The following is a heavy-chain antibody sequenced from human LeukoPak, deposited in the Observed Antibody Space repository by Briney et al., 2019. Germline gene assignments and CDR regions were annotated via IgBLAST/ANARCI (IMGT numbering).Heavy chain of an antibody. CDR1: GFTFSIYW. J-gene: IGHJ4*02. D-gene: IGHD3-10*01. CDR2: INSDGSTT. CDR3: ARQRGETLVYFDY. V-gene: IGHV3-74*01. Sequence: GGSLRLSCAASGFTFSIYWMHSVRQAPGKGLVWVSRINSDGSTTDYADSVKGRFTISRDNAKNTLYLQMNSLRAEDTAVYYCARQRGETLVYFDYWGQGTLVTVSS.